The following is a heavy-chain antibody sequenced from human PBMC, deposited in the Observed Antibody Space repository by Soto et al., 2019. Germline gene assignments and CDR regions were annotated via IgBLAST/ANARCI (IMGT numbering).Heavy chain of an antibody. Sequence: QVQLVESGGGVVQPGRSLRLSCAGSGFIFGNYDMYWVRQAPGKGLEWVTKISHDGRNKDYEDSVQGRFTISRDNSRDTMYLEMNSLRPEDTAIYYCAKGGLPWWSQGIDFWGQGTLVTVSA. V-gene: IGHV3-30*18. CDR3: AKGGLPWWSQGIDF. J-gene: IGHJ4*02. CDR2: ISHDGRNK. D-gene: IGHD2-15*01. CDR1: GFIFGNYD.